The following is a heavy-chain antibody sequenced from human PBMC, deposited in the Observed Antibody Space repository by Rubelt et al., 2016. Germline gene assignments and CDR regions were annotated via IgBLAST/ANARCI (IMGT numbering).Heavy chain of an antibody. CDR2: IYYSGST. J-gene: IGHJ4*02. V-gene: IGHV4-31*03. CDR3: ARLEGSGYYYYDFDY. Sequence: QVQLQESGPGLVKPSQTLSLTCTVSGGSISSGGYYWSWIRQHPGKGLEWIGYIYYSGSTNYNPSLKSRVTISVDTSKNQFSLKLSSVTAADTAVYYGARLEGSGYYYYDFDYWGQGTLVTVSS. D-gene: IGHD3-22*01. CDR1: GGSISSGGYY.